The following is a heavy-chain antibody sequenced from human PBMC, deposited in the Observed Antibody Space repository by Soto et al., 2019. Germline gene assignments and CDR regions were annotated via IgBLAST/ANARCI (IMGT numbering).Heavy chain of an antibody. D-gene: IGHD5-12*01. Sequence: QVQLVEAGGGVVQPGRSLRLSCAASGFTFSSYGMHWVRQAPGKGLEWVAVISYDGSNKYYADSVKGRFTISRDIPKNTLYLQMNSLRAEDTAVYYCRIGYGFPNWYFDLWGRGTLVTVSS. CDR2: ISYDGSNK. CDR1: GFTFSSYG. V-gene: IGHV3-30*03. CDR3: RIGYGFPNWYFDL. J-gene: IGHJ2*01.